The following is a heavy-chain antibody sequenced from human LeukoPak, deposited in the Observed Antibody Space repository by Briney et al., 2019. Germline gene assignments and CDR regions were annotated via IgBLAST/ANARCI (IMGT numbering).Heavy chain of an antibody. J-gene: IGHJ6*02. CDR2: IYYSGST. CDR3: ARDFTDYYGMDV. Sequence: SQTLSPTCTVSGGSISSGDYYWSWIRQPPGKGLEWIGYIYYSGSTYYNPSLKSRVTISVHTSKNQFSLKLSSVTAADTAVYYCARDFTDYYGMDVWGQGTTVTVSS. CDR1: GGSISSGDYY. V-gene: IGHV4-30-4*01.